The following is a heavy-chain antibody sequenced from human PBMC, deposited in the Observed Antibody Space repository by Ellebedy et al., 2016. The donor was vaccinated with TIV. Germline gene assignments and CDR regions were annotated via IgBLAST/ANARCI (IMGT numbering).Heavy chain of an antibody. D-gene: IGHD3-10*01. V-gene: IGHV4-34*01. CDR2: INHGGNT. J-gene: IGHJ4*02. CDR3: ARGTRGAVDY. Sequence: SETLSLTXAVYGGSFSDYYWSWIRQPPGKGLEWIGDINHGGNTNYNPSLKSRVTISVDTSKNQFSLKLPSVTAADTAVYYCARGTRGAVDYWGQGTLVTVSS. CDR1: GGSFSDYY.